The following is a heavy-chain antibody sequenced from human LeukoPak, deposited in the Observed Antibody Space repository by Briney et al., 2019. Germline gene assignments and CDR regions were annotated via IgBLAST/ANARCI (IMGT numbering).Heavy chain of an antibody. CDR3: ARYSHDSSGYQYYFDY. V-gene: IGHV4-59*01. Sequence: SETLSLTCTVSGDSISSYYWSWIRQPPGKGLEWIGYVYYSGSSSYSPSLKSRVTMSVDTSKNQFSLKLSSVTAADTAAYHCARYSHDSSGYQYYFDYWGQGTLVTVSS. D-gene: IGHD3-22*01. CDR2: VYYSGSS. CDR1: GDSISSYY. J-gene: IGHJ4*02.